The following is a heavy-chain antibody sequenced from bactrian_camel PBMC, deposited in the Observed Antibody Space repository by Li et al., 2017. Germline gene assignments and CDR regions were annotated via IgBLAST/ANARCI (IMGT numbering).Heavy chain of an antibody. V-gene: IGHV3S53*01. CDR3: AAGRPYAWCTGRPLAETEDEYMY. CDR1: GITGYC. Sequence: HVQLVESGGGSVQAGGSLRLSCALSGITGYCVAWFRQAPGKEREGVASISGDGTTSYSDSVKGRFVASRDNGKNTAYLQMTALTPDDTGMYFCAAGRPYAWCTGRPLAETEDEYMYWGHGTQVTVS. CDR2: ISGDGTT. J-gene: IGHJ4*01. D-gene: IGHD7*01.